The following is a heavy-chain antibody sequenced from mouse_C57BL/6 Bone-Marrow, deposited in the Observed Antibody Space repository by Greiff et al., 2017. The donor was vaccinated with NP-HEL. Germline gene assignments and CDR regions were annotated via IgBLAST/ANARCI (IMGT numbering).Heavy chain of an antibody. Sequence: QVQLQQPGAELVRPGTSVKLSCKASCYTFTSYWMHWVKQRPGQGLEWIGVIDPSDSYTNYNQKFKGKATLTVDTSSSTAYMQLSSLTSEDSAVYYCARLMVDYYGSSYVSDYWGQGTTLTVSS. J-gene: IGHJ2*01. CDR1: CYTFTSYW. CDR2: IDPSDSYT. D-gene: IGHD1-1*01. V-gene: IGHV1-59*01. CDR3: ARLMVDYYGSSYVSDY.